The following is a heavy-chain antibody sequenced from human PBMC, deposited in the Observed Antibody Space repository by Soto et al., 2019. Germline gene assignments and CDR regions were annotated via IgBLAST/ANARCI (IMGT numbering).Heavy chain of an antibody. CDR1: GFTFTSSA. D-gene: IGHD3-10*01. Sequence: ASVKVSCKASGFTFTSSAVQWVRQARGQRLEWIGWIVVGSGNTNYAQKFQERVTITRDMSTSTAYMELSSLRSEDTAVYYCAADLFPLLEFDDWGQGTLVTVSS. CDR2: IVVGSGNT. V-gene: IGHV1-58*01. CDR3: AADLFPLLEFDD. J-gene: IGHJ4*02.